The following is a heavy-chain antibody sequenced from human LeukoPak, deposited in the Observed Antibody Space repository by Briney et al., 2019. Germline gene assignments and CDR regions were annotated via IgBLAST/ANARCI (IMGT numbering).Heavy chain of an antibody. D-gene: IGHD3-16*01. J-gene: IGHJ4*02. CDR1: GYTFSNYG. Sequence: ASVKVSCKASGYTFSNYGIYWLRQAPGQGLEWVGGLDTYKGDTNYGQKFKGRVTMTTDSSTDTAYVELRSLRPDDTAVYYCAREGLTLALDFWGQGTLVTVSS. CDR2: LDTYKGDT. CDR3: AREGLTLALDF. V-gene: IGHV1-18*01.